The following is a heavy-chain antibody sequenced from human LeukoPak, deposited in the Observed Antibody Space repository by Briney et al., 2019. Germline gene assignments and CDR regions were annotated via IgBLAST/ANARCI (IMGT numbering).Heavy chain of an antibody. V-gene: IGHV3-48*01. D-gene: IGHD3/OR15-3a*01. CDR2: ISSSSSTI. CDR1: GFTFSSYS. Sequence: GGSLRLSCAASGFTFSSYSMNWVRQAPGKGLEWVSYISSSSSTIYYADSVKGRFTISRDNAKNSLYLQMNSLRAEDTAVYYCAKGPWTYYFDYWGQGTLVTVSS. CDR3: AKGPWTYYFDY. J-gene: IGHJ4*02.